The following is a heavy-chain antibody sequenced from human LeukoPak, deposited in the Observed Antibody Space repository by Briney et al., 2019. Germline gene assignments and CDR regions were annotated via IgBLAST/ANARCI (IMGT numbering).Heavy chain of an antibody. V-gene: IGHV3-30*02. CDR3: AKVNRHYYDSSGYYKRGDYYYMDV. CDR1: GFTFNRYN. CDR2: IRYDGSNK. D-gene: IGHD3-22*01. Sequence: GGSLRLSCAASGFTFNRYNMNWVRQAPGKGLEWVAFIRYDGSNKYYADSVKGRFTISRDNSKNTLYLQMNSLRAEDTAVYYCAKVNRHYYDSSGYYKRGDYYYMDVWGKGTTVTISS. J-gene: IGHJ6*03.